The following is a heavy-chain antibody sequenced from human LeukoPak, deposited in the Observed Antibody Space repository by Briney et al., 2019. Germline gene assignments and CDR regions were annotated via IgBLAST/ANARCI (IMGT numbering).Heavy chain of an antibody. J-gene: IGHJ3*02. V-gene: IGHV3-7*03. CDR1: GFTFSSYW. Sequence: PGGSLRLSCAASGFTFSSYWMSWVRQAPGKGLEWVANIKQDGSEKYYVDFVKGRFTISRDNAKNSLYLQMNSLRAEDTAVYYCARDSRIVGATDDDAFDIWGQGTMVTVSS. CDR2: IKQDGSEK. CDR3: ARDSRIVGATDDDAFDI. D-gene: IGHD1-26*01.